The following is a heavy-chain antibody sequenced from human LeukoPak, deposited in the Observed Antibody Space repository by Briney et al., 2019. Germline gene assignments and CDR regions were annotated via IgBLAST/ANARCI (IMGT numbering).Heavy chain of an antibody. CDR1: GFTFSSYA. J-gene: IGHJ3*02. Sequence: GGSLRLSCAASGFTFSSYAMSWVRQAPGKGLEWVSAISGSGGSTYYADSVKGRFTISRDNSKNTLYLQMNSLRAEDTAVYYCAKDCGGTWYYYDSSGSYDAFDIWGQGTMVTVSS. CDR2: ISGSGGST. CDR3: AKDCGGTWYYYDSSGSYDAFDI. D-gene: IGHD3-22*01. V-gene: IGHV3-23*01.